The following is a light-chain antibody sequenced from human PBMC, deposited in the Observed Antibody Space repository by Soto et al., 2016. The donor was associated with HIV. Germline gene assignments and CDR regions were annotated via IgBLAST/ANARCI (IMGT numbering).Light chain of an antibody. Sequence: SYELTQPPSVSVAPGKTARINCGGNNIGRKSVHWYQQRPGQAPVLVIYDDSDRPSGIPERFSGSNSGDTATLTISRVAAGDEADYYCQVWDSSGGRGVFGTGTKVTVL. CDR1: NIGRKS. J-gene: IGLJ1*01. V-gene: IGLV3-21*04. CDR3: QVWDSSGGRGV. CDR2: DDS.